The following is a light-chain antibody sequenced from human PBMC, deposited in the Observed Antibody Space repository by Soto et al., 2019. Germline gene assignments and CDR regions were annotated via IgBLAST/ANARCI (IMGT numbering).Light chain of an antibody. CDR2: SAS. J-gene: IGKJ2*01. CDR3: QQSYSTPYT. V-gene: IGKV1-39*01. Sequence: DIPMTQSPSSLSASVGDKVTLTCRASQSMTNYINWYQQRPGKAPRLLIFSASRLQTGVPSRFSGSGSGTEFLPTISSLQPEDFATYYCQQSYSTPYTFGQGTKLEIK. CDR1: QSMTNY.